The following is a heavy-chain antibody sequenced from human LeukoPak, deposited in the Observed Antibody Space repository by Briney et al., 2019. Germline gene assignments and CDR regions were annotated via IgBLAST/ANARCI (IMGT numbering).Heavy chain of an antibody. CDR3: AKESGSGWYFQHFDY. D-gene: IGHD6-19*01. CDR2: ISWNSGSI. J-gene: IGHJ4*02. V-gene: IGHV3-9*01. CDR1: GFTFDDYA. Sequence: PGRSLRLSCAASGFTFDDYAMHWVRQAPGKGLEWVSGISWNSGSIGYADSVKGRFTISRDNAKNSLYLQMNSLRAEDTALYYCAKESGSGWYFQHFDYWGQGTLVTVSS.